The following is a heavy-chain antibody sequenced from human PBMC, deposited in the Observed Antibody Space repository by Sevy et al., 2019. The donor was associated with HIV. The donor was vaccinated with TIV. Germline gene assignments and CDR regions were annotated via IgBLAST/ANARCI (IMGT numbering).Heavy chain of an antibody. V-gene: IGHV3-7*01. CDR1: GFTFSSYW. D-gene: IGHD1-26*01. CDR3: ARDRVSGSYSLFDY. Sequence: GGSLRLSCAASGFTFSSYWMSWVRQAPGKGLEWVANIKQDGSEKYYVDSVKGRFTISRDNAKNSLYLQMNSLRAEDTAVYYCARDRVSGSYSLFDYWCQGTLVTVSS. CDR2: IKQDGSEK. J-gene: IGHJ4*02.